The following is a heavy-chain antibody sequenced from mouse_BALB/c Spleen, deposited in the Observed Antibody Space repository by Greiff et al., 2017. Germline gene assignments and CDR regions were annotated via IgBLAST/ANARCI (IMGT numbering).Heavy chain of an antibody. Sequence: EVQLQQSGAELVRSGASVKLSCTASGFNIKDYYMHWVKQRPEQGLEWIGWIDPENGDTEYAPKFQGKATMTADTSSNTAYLQLSSLTSEDTAVYYCNDYGNYRDARDYWGQGTSVTVSS. CDR2: IDPENGDT. D-gene: IGHD2-1*01. J-gene: IGHJ4*01. CDR1: GFNIKDYY. V-gene: IGHV14-4*02. CDR3: NDYGNYRDARDY.